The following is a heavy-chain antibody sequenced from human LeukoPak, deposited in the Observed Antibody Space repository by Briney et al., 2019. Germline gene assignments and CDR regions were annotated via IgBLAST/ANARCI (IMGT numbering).Heavy chain of an antibody. D-gene: IGHD1-26*01. CDR1: GYTFTGYY. CDR2: INPNSGGT. J-gene: IGHJ5*02. V-gene: IGHV1-2*02. CDR3: ARGRGVYGGSFYNWFDP. Sequence: ASVKVSRKASGYTFTGYYMHWVRQAPGQGPEWMGWINPNSGGTNYAQNFQGRVTMTRDTSISTAYMELSRLTSDDTAGYYCARGRGVYGGSFYNWFDPWGQGTLVTVSS.